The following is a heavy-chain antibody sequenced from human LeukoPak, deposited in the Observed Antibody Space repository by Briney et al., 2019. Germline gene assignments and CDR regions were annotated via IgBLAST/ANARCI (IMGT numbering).Heavy chain of an antibody. CDR2: ISWNSGSI. J-gene: IGHJ4*02. V-gene: IGHV3-9*01. Sequence: GRSLRLSCAASGFTFDDYAMHWVRQAPGKGLEWVSGISWNSGSIGYTDSVKGRFTISRDNAKNSLYLQMNSLRAEDTALYYCAKASQNYYDSGGLDYWGQGTLVTVSS. CDR1: GFTFDDYA. D-gene: IGHD3-22*01. CDR3: AKASQNYYDSGGLDY.